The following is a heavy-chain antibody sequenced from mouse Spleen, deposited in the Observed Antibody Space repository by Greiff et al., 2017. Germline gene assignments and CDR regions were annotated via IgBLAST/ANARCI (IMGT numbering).Heavy chain of an antibody. V-gene: IGHV3-2*02. CDR1: GYSITSDYA. Sequence: EVKLVESGPGLVKPSQSLSLTCTVTGYSITSDYAWNWIRQFPGNKLEWMGYISYSGSTSYNPSLKSRISITRDTSKNQFFLQLNSVTTEDTATYYCARKTVGFAYWGQGTLVTVSA. J-gene: IGHJ3*01. CDR3: ARKTVGFAY. CDR2: ISYSGST. D-gene: IGHD3-2*01.